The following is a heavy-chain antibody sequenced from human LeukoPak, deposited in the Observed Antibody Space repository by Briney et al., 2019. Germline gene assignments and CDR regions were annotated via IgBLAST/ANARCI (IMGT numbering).Heavy chain of an antibody. D-gene: IGHD6-6*01. V-gene: IGHV4-30-2*01. Sequence: PSETLSLTCTVSGGSISSGGYYWSWIRQPPGKGLEWIGYIYHSGSTYYNPSLKSRVTISVDRSKNQFSLKLSSVTAADTAVYYCARDSLVDSSSTAIDYWGQGTLVTVSS. J-gene: IGHJ4*02. CDR1: GGSISSGGYY. CDR2: IYHSGST. CDR3: ARDSLVDSSSTAIDY.